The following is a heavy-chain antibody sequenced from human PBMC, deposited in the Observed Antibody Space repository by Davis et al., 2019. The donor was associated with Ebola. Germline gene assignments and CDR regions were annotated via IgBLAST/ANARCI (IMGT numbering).Heavy chain of an antibody. CDR1: GGSFSGYY. CDR2: INHSGST. CDR3: AREKSDYGDYVLDY. J-gene: IGHJ4*02. V-gene: IGHV4-34*01. Sequence: PSETLSLTCAVYGGSFSGYYWSWIRQPPGKGLEWIGEINHSGSTNYNPSLKSRVTISVDTSKNQFSLKLSSVTAADTAVYYCAREKSDYGDYVLDYWGQGTLVTVSS. D-gene: IGHD4-17*01.